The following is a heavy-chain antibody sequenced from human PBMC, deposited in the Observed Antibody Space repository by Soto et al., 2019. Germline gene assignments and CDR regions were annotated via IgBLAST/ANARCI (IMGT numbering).Heavy chain of an antibody. Sequence: PSETLSLTCTVSGGSLSSGDYYWRWIRQPPGEGLEWIGYIYNSGSTHYNPSLKSQITISVDTSKNQFSLKLSSVTAADTAVYYCARVAYYDTSGYYWAFDYWGQGTLVTVSS. D-gene: IGHD3-22*01. J-gene: IGHJ4*02. CDR2: IYNSGST. CDR1: GGSLSSGDYY. CDR3: ARVAYYDTSGYYWAFDY. V-gene: IGHV4-30-4*01.